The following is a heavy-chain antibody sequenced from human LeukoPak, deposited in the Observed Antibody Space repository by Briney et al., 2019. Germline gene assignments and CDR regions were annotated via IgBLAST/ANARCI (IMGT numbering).Heavy chain of an antibody. CDR1: GFTFSSYW. V-gene: IGHV3-74*01. CDR3: ARGGRFLEAHWFDP. D-gene: IGHD3-3*01. J-gene: IGHJ5*02. CDR2: INEDGSTT. Sequence: GGSLRLSCATSGFTFSSYWMHWVRQVPGKGLVWVSRINEDGSTTDYADSVKGRFTISRDNAKNSLYLQMNSLRAEDTAVYYCARGGRFLEAHWFDPWGQGTLVTVSS.